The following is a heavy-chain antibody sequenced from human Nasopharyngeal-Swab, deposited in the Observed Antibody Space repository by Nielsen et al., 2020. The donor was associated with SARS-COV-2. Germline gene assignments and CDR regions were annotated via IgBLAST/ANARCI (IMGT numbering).Heavy chain of an antibody. J-gene: IGHJ6*02. CDR3: ARVGQLVLRYYYYYGMDV. Sequence: SASLSLTYAGYGGSFSGYYWSWIRQPPGKGLEWIGEINHSGSTNYNPSLKSRVTISVDTSKNQFSLKLSSVTAADTAVYYCARVGQLVLRYYYYYGMDVWGQGTTVTVSS. CDR1: GGSFSGYY. D-gene: IGHD6-6*01. CDR2: INHSGST. V-gene: IGHV4-34*01.